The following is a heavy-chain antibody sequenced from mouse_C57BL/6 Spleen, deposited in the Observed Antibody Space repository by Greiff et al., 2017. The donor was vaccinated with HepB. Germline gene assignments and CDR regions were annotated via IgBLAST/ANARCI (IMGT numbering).Heavy chain of an antibody. V-gene: IGHV1-59*01. CDR3: HDLGY. Sequence: QVQLQQPGAELVRPGTSVKLSCKASGYTFTSYWMHWVKQRPGQGLEWIGVIDPSDSYTNYNQKFKGKATLTVDTYSSTAYMQLSSLTSEDSAVYYCHDLGYWGQGTTLTVSS. D-gene: IGHD2-4*01. CDR1: GYTFTSYW. J-gene: IGHJ2*01. CDR2: IDPSDSYT.